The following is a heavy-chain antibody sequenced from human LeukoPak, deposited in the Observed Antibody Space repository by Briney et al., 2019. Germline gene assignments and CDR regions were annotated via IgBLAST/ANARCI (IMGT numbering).Heavy chain of an antibody. D-gene: IGHD2-15*01. J-gene: IGHJ3*02. V-gene: IGHV3-21*05. Sequence: PGGSLRLSCVVSGFTFSSYSMNWVRQAPGKGLEWVSYISSSSSYTNYADSVKGRFTISRDNAKNSLYLQMNSLRAEDTAVYYCATSGYCSGGSCPDAFDIWGQGTMVTVSS. CDR2: ISSSSSYT. CDR3: ATSGYCSGGSCPDAFDI. CDR1: GFTFSSYS.